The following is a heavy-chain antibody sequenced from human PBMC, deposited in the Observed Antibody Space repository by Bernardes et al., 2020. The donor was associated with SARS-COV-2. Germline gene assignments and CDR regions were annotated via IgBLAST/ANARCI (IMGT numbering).Heavy chain of an antibody. D-gene: IGHD2-2*01. CDR1: GGSLSDYY. CDR2: INDSGSP. V-gene: IGHV4-34*01. Sequence: SEALSLTCAVFGGSLSDYYWSWIRQTPGKGLEWIGEINDSGSPDYNPSLKSRATISVDTSKKQVSLKLASVTAADSGVYYCARDGTPRWGSTSCYSLDSGDCFAPGGKGSLVTISA. J-gene: IGHJ5*02. CDR3: ARDGTPRWGSTSCYSLDSGDCFAP.